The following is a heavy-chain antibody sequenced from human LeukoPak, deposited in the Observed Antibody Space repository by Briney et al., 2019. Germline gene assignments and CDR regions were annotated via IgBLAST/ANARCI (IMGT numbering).Heavy chain of an antibody. Sequence: ASVKVSCKASGGTFSSYAISWVRQAPGQGLEWMGGIIPIFGTANYAQKFQGRVTITTDESTSTAYMELSSLRSEDTAVYYCARDPSRSSSHFDYWGQGTLVTVYS. D-gene: IGHD6-13*01. CDR2: IIPIFGTA. J-gene: IGHJ4*02. CDR3: ARDPSRSSSHFDY. CDR1: GGTFSSYA. V-gene: IGHV1-69*05.